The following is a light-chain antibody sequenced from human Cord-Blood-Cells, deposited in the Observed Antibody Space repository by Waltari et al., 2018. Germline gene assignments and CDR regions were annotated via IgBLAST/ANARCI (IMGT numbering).Light chain of an antibody. CDR1: QSISSY. V-gene: IGKV1-39*01. CDR2: AAS. J-gene: IGKJ4*01. CDR3: QQGYSTPLT. Sequence: DIQMTQSPSSLSASVGDRVTITCRASQSISSYLNWYQQKPGKAPKLLIYAASSLQSGVPSRFSGSGSGTDFTLTISSLLPEDFATYYCQQGYSTPLTFGGGTKVEIK.